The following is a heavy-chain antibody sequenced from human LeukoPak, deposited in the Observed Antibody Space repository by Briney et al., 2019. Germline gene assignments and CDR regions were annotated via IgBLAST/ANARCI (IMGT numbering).Heavy chain of an antibody. CDR2: IKQDGSAK. V-gene: IGHV3-7*01. CDR1: GFTFSINW. D-gene: IGHD3-16*01. J-gene: IGHJ4*02. Sequence: GGSLRLSCAASGFTFSINWMSWVRQAPGKGLEWVASIKQDGSAKYYMDFVKGRFTISRDNAKNSLSLQMNSLRVEDTAVYYCAKGFMWGQGTLVTVSS. CDR3: AKGFM.